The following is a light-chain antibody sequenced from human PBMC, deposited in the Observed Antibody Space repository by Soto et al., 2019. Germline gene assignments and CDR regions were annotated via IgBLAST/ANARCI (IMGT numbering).Light chain of an antibody. CDR1: QSVSSN. J-gene: IGKJ3*01. Sequence: EIGVTQSPATLSVSPGERATLSCRASQSVSSNLAWYQQKPGQAPRLLIYGASTRATGIPARFSGSGSGTEFTLTISSLQSEDFAVYYCQQYNNWPPFTFGPGTKVDIK. V-gene: IGKV3-15*01. CDR2: GAS. CDR3: QQYNNWPPFT.